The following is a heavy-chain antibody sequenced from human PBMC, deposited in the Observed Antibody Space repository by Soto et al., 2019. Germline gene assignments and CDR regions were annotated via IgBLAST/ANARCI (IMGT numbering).Heavy chain of an antibody. J-gene: IGHJ4*02. CDR3: ARVTIGLRGNDPNFDY. D-gene: IGHD1-1*01. CDR1: GYSFTTYG. V-gene: IGHV1-18*01. Sequence: QVQLVQSGTEVKKPGASVKVSCKASGYSFTTYGFSWVRQAPGQGLEYVGWISTYNGNTNYAQELRGRVSMTTDTSTSTAYMELTSLRSDDTAVYYCARVTIGLRGNDPNFDYWGQGTLVTVSS. CDR2: ISTYNGNT.